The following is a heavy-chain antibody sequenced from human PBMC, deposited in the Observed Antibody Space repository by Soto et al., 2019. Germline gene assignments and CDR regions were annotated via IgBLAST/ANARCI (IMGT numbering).Heavy chain of an antibody. CDR1: GGTFSSYT. CDR3: ARDRVVGDLDY. J-gene: IGHJ4*02. D-gene: IGHD3-10*01. V-gene: IGHV1-69*08. Sequence: QVQLVQSGAEVKKPGSSVKVSCTASGGTFSSYTISWVRQAPGQGLEWMGRIIPILGIANYAQKFQGRVTITADKSTSTAYMERSSLRSEDTAVYYCARDRVVGDLDYWGQGTLVTVSS. CDR2: IIPILGIA.